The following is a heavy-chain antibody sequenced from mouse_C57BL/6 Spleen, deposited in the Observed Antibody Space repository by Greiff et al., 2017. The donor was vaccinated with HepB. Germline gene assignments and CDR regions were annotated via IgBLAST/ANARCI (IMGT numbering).Heavy chain of an antibody. V-gene: IGHV1-22*01. CDR2: INPNNGGT. CDR1: GYTFTDYN. J-gene: IGHJ4*01. Sequence: EVQLQQSGPELVKPGASVKMSCKASGYTFTDYNMHWVKQSHGKSLEWIGYINPNNGGTSYNQKFKGKATLTVNKSSSTAYMELRSLTSEDSAVYYCARSGGLRRGYYAMDYWGQGTSVTVSS. D-gene: IGHD2-4*01. CDR3: ARSGGLRRGYYAMDY.